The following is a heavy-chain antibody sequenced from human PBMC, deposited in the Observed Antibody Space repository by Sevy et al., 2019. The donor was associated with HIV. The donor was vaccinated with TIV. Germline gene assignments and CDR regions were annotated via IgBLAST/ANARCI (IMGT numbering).Heavy chain of an antibody. V-gene: IGHV1-3*01. D-gene: IGHD2-2*01. CDR3: ARGGYCSSTSCDNWFDP. CDR1: GYPFTSYV. CDR2: INAGNGNT. J-gene: IGHJ5*02. Sequence: ASVKVSCKASGYPFTSYVIHWVCQAPGQRLEWMGWINAGNGNTKYSQKFRGRVTLTRDTSASTAFMEMSSLRSEDTAVYYCARGGYCSSTSCDNWFDPWGQGTLVTVSS.